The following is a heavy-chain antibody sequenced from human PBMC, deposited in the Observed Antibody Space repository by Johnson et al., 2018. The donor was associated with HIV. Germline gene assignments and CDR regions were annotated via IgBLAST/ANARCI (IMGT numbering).Heavy chain of an antibody. CDR1: GFTFDDYA. V-gene: IGHV3-9*01. J-gene: IGHJ3*02. Sequence: QLVESGGGVVQPGRSLRLSCAASGFTFDDYAMHWVRQAPGKGLEWVSGISWNSGSIGYADSVKGRFTNSRDNAKNSLYLQMNSLRAEDTALYYCAKDIDELLWFIDAFDIWGQGTMVTVSS. CDR3: AKDIDELLWFIDAFDI. CDR2: ISWNSGSI. D-gene: IGHD3-10*01.